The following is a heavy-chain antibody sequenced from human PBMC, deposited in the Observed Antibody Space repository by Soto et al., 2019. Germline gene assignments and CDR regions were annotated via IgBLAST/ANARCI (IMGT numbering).Heavy chain of an antibody. V-gene: IGHV1-18*01. D-gene: IGHD2-2*01. CDR1: GYTFTSYG. J-gene: IGHJ6*03. CDR3: ARDKSAIVVVPAAQRRADAGGYYYYMDV. Sequence: GASVKVSCKASGYTFTSYGISWVRQAPGQGLEWMGWISAYNGNTNYAQKLQGRVTMTTDTSTSTAYMELRSLRSDDTAVYYCARDKSAIVVVPAAQRRADAGGYYYYMDVWGKGTTVTVS. CDR2: ISAYNGNT.